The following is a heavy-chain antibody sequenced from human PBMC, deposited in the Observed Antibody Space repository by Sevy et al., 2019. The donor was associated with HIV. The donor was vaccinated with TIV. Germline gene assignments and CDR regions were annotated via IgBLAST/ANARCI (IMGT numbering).Heavy chain of an antibody. CDR2: IKQDQSEK. CDR3: ARELGGFNWRPYYFDS. D-gene: IGHD3-3*01. V-gene: IGHV3-7*01. Sequence: GGSLRLSCETSGFIFTDYWMSWVRQIPGKGLEWVATIKQDQSEKYYVDSVKGRFAISRDSAKKSFSLQMNGLRAEDSALYFCARELGGFNWRPYYFDSWGQGTLVTVSS. J-gene: IGHJ4*02. CDR1: GFIFTDYW.